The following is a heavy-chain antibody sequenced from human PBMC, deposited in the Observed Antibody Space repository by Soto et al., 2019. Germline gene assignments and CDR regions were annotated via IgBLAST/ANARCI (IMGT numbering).Heavy chain of an antibody. J-gene: IGHJ3*02. CDR3: ARDSDIVVVPPDAFDI. CDR1: GYTFTNYG. Sequence: ASVKVSCKASGYTFTNYGITWVRQAPGQGLEWMGWIGGSNDKKNYAQKFQGRVTMTTDTATRTAYMELRSLRSDDTAVYYCARDSDIVVVPPDAFDIWGQGTMVTVSS. CDR2: IGGSNDKK. V-gene: IGHV1-18*01. D-gene: IGHD2-2*01.